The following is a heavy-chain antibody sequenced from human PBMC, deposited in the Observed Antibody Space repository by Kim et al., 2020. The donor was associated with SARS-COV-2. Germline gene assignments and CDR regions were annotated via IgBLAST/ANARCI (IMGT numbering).Heavy chain of an antibody. CDR2: ISYDGSNK. CDR1: GFTFSSYA. V-gene: IGHV3-30-3*01. CDR3: ARSYSGSYYSAFDI. Sequence: GGSLRLSCAASGFTFSSYAMHWVRQAPGKGLEWVAVISYDGSNKYYADSVKGRFTISRDNSKNTLYLQMNSLRAEDTAVYYCARSYSGSYYSAFDIWG. D-gene: IGHD1-26*01. J-gene: IGHJ3*02.